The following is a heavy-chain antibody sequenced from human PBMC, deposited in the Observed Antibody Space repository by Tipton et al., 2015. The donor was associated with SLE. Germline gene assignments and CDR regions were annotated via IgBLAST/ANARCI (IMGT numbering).Heavy chain of an antibody. D-gene: IGHD3-22*01. J-gene: IGHJ4*02. CDR1: GGSFSGYY. Sequence: TLSLTCAVYGGSFSGYYWSWIRQPPGKGLAWIGEINHSGSTNYHPSLKSRVTISVDTSKNQFSLTLSSVTAADAAVYFCARVEGSQWFFASWGPGTLVTVSP. V-gene: IGHV4-34*01. CDR2: INHSGST. CDR3: ARVEGSQWFFAS.